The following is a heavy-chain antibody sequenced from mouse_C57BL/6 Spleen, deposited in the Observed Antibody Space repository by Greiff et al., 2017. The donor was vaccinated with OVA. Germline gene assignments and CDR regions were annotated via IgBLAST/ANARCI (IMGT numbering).Heavy chain of an antibody. Sequence: VQLVESGPELVKPGASVKISCKASGYAFSSSWMNWVKQRPGKGLAWIGRIYPGDGDTNYNGKFKGKATLTADKSSSTAYMQLSSLTSEDSAVYFCARALYYSNYVRSFDYWGQGTTLTVSS. CDR1: GYAFSSSW. D-gene: IGHD2-5*01. CDR3: ARALYYSNYVRSFDY. J-gene: IGHJ2*01. CDR2: IYPGDGDT. V-gene: IGHV1-82*01.